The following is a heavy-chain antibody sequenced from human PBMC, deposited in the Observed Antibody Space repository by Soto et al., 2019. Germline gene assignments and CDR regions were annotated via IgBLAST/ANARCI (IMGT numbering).Heavy chain of an antibody. CDR3: ARGPYDMDV. J-gene: IGHJ6*02. CDR1: GFIFSNYN. CDR2: ISSASHYI. Sequence: EVQLVESGGGLVKPGGSLRLSCATSGFIFSNYNMNWVRQAPGKGLEWVSSISSASHYIYYGDSVKGRFTISRDNAKNSLYLQINSLRADDAAVYYCARGPYDMDVWGQGTTVTVSS. V-gene: IGHV3-21*01.